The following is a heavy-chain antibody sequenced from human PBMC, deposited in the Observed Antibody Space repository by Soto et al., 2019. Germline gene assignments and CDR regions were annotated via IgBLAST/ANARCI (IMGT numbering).Heavy chain of an antibody. CDR1: GFTFSSYR. CDR3: ARDFTDVQWFDIRVVYFDL. J-gene: IGHJ2*01. V-gene: IGHV3-21*01. D-gene: IGHD3-10*01. CDR2: ISISSSYI. Sequence: GGSLRLSCAASGFTFSSYRMNWVRQAPGKGLEWVSSISISSSYIYYADSVKGRFTISRDKAKNSLYLQMNSLRAEDTAVYYCARDFTDVQWFDIRVVYFDLWGPGTLVTVSS.